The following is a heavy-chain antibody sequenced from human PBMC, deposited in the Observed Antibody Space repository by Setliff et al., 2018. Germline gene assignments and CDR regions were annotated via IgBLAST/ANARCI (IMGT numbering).Heavy chain of an antibody. CDR1: SYSISTNYY. Sequence: SETLSLTCAVSSYSISTNYYWGWIRQPPGKGLEWIGRIYHSGSTYYNPSLKSRVTISVDTSKNQFSLKLTSVTAADTAVYYCARVGAVNYDFDSWGQGTLVTVSS. CDR2: IYHSGST. J-gene: IGHJ4*02. CDR3: ARVGAVNYDFDS. V-gene: IGHV4-38-2*01. D-gene: IGHD3-10*01.